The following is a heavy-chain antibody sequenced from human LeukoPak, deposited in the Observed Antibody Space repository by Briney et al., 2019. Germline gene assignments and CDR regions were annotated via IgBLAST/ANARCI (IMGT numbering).Heavy chain of an antibody. D-gene: IGHD5-18*01. CDR3: ARARVYGYSSGGLIDF. CDR2: ISSRSNFI. J-gene: IGHJ4*02. CDR1: GLTFSTYT. Sequence: GGSLRLSCAASGLTFSTYTMHWVRQAPEKGLEWLSSISSRSNFINYSDSVRGRFTISRDNADNSLFLQMNSLSAEDTAVYYCARARVYGYSSGGLIDFWGQGTTVTVSS. V-gene: IGHV3-21*06.